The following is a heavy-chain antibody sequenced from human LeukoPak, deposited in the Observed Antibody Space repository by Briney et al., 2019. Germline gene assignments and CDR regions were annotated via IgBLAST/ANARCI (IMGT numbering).Heavy chain of an antibody. CDR1: GGSISSGPYF. J-gene: IGHJ5*02. Sequence: SETLSLTCSVSGGSISSGPYFWSWIRQSPGQGLEWIGYIYYSGSTYYNPSLKSRVTISVDTSKNQFSLKLSSVTAADTAVYYCARENYGDYGNWFDPWGQGTLVTVSS. V-gene: IGHV4-31*03. CDR3: ARENYGDYGNWFDP. D-gene: IGHD4-17*01. CDR2: IYYSGST.